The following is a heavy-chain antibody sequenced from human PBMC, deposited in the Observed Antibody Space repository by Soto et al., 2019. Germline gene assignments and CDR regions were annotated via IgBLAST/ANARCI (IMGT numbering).Heavy chain of an antibody. CDR1: GYTFTSYG. J-gene: IGHJ6*02. CDR2: ISAYNGNT. CDR3: AQHYYYGSGSYYMWPPRPYYYYGMDV. Sequence: QVQLVQSGAEVKKPGASVKVSCKASGYTFTSYGISWVRQAPGQGLEWMGWISAYNGNTNYAQKLQGRVTMTTDTSTSTAYMELRSLRSDDTAMYYCAQHYYYGSGSYYMWPPRPYYYYGMDVWGQGTTVTVSS. D-gene: IGHD3-10*01. V-gene: IGHV1-18*01.